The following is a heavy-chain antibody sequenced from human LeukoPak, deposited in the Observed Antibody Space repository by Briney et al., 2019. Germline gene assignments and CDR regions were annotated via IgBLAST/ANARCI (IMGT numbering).Heavy chain of an antibody. J-gene: IGHJ4*02. CDR3: AKEYDFWSSSFDY. Sequence: PGGSLRLSCAASGFTFSSYAMNWVRQAPGKGLEWVSALSGGAGRTYYADSVKGRFTISRDSSKNTLYLQMNSLRAEDTAVYYCAKEYDFWSSSFDYWGQGTLVTVSS. CDR1: GFTFSSYA. V-gene: IGHV3-23*01. D-gene: IGHD3-3*01. CDR2: LSGGAGRT.